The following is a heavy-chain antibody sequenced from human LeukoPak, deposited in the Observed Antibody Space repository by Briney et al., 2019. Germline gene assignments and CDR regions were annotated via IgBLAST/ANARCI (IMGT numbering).Heavy chain of an antibody. Sequence: GGSLRLSCAASGFTFSDYYMSWIRQAPGKGLEWVSYISSSGSTIYYADSVKGRFTISRDNAKNSLYLQMNSLRAEDTAVYYCARDQVKVRGAWYYYYYGMDVWGQGTTVTVSS. J-gene: IGHJ6*02. CDR1: GFTFSDYY. CDR2: ISSSGSTI. D-gene: IGHD3-10*01. V-gene: IGHV3-11*01. CDR3: ARDQVKVRGAWYYYYYGMDV.